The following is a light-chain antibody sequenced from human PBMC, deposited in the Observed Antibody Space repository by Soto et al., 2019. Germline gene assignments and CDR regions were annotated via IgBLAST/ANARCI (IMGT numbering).Light chain of an antibody. V-gene: IGLV4-69*01. CDR1: SGHSSYA. CDR3: QTWGAGIQL. Sequence: QSVLTQSPSASASLGASVKLTCTLSSGHSSYAIAWHQQQPEKDPRYLMKLNSDGSHSKGDGIPDRFSGSSSGAERYLTISSRQSEDEADYYRQTWGAGIQLFGGGTKLTVL. CDR2: LNSDGSH. J-gene: IGLJ2*01.